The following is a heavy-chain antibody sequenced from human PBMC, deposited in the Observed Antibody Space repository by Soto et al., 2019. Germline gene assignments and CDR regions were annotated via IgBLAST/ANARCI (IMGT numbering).Heavy chain of an antibody. CDR3: TREQSDDNYFDP. CDR2: IYYSGGT. D-gene: IGHD6-19*01. Sequence: SETLSLTCTVSGAALSSGGYFYTWVRQPPGKGLEWLGYIYYSGGTNYNPSLKSRVTISLDKSKGQFSLRLSSVTAADTAVYYCTREQSDDNYFDPWGQGTLVTVSS. CDR1: GAALSSGGYF. V-gene: IGHV4-61*08. J-gene: IGHJ5*02.